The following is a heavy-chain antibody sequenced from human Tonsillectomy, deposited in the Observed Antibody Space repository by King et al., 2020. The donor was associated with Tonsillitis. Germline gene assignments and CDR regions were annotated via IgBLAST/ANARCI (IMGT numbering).Heavy chain of an antibody. Sequence: VQLQESGPGVVKPSETLSLTCTVSGGSISSYDHYWAWIRQPPGKGLEWIGYMYSSGTIFYNPSLKSRITISGGTSENRFSLKLSSVTAADTAVYFLARYVSGRFDYWGQGALVTVSS. V-gene: IGHV4-39*01. CDR1: GGSISSYDHY. CDR2: MYSSGTI. J-gene: IGHJ4*02. D-gene: IGHD1-26*01. CDR3: ARYVSGRFDY.